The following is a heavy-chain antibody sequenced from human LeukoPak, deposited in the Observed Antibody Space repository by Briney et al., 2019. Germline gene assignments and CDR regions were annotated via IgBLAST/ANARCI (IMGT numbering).Heavy chain of an antibody. Sequence: ASVKVSCKASGYTFTSYDINWVRQATGQGLEWMGWMNPNSGNTGYAQKFQGRVTMTRDTSTSTVYMELSSLRSEDTAVYYCARGLIVVVTPYDAFDIWGQGTMVTVSS. CDR3: ARGLIVVVTPYDAFDI. V-gene: IGHV1-8*01. D-gene: IGHD3-22*01. CDR1: GYTFTSYD. J-gene: IGHJ3*02. CDR2: MNPNSGNT.